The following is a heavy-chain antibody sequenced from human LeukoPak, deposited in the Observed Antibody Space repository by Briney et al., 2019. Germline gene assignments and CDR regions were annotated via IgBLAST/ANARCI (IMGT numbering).Heavy chain of an antibody. CDR3: ASLAMGSGWRAAFDI. V-gene: IGHV3-30*02. D-gene: IGHD6-19*01. J-gene: IGHJ3*02. Sequence: GGSLRLSCAASGFTFSSYGMHWVRQAPGKGLEWAAFIRYDGSNKYYADSVKGRFTISRDNSKNTLYLQMNSLRAEDTAVYYCASLAMGSGWRAAFDIWGQGTMVTVSS. CDR2: IRYDGSNK. CDR1: GFTFSSYG.